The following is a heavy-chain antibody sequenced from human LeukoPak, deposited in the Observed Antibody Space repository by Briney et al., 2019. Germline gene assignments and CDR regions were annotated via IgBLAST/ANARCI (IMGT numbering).Heavy chain of an antibody. CDR1: GGSFSGYY. CDR3: ARTPLGYRSGGSCYRRRGFDP. Sequence: SETLSLTCAVYGGSFSGYYWSWIRQPPGKGLEWIGEINHSGSTNYNPSLKSRVTISVDTSKNQFSLKLSSATAADTAVYYCARTPLGYRSGGSCYRRRGFDPWGQGTLVTVSS. D-gene: IGHD2-15*01. J-gene: IGHJ5*02. V-gene: IGHV4-34*01. CDR2: INHSGST.